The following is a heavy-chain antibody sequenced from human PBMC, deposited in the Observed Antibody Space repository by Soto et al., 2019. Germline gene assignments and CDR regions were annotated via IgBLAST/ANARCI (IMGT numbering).Heavy chain of an antibody. J-gene: IGHJ6*02. CDR1: GFTFSSYA. Sequence: LRLSCAASGFTFSSYAMTWVRQAPGKGLEWVSIISSSGDGTYYAASVKGRFTISRDNSQRTLNLQMNSLRAEDTAVYYCAKNGDFWSWGMDVWGQGTTVTVSS. D-gene: IGHD3-3*01. CDR3: AKNGDFWSWGMDV. CDR2: ISSSGDGT. V-gene: IGHV3-23*01.